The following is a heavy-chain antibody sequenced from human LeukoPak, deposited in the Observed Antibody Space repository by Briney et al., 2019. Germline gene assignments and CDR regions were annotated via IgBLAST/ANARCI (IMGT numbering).Heavy chain of an antibody. Sequence: SETLSLTCTASGGSISSSSYYWGWIRQPPGKGLEWIGSIYYSGSTYHNPSLKSRVTISVDTSKNQFSLKLSSVTAADTAVYYCARQERFIVATTGELGYWGQGTLVTVSS. CDR2: IYYSGST. V-gene: IGHV4-39*01. D-gene: IGHD5-12*01. CDR1: GGSISSSSYY. J-gene: IGHJ4*02. CDR3: ARQERFIVATTGELGY.